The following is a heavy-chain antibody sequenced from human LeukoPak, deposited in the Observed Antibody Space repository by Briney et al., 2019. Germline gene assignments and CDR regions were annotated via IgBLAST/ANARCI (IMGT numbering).Heavy chain of an antibody. Sequence: PSETMSLTCTVSGDSTSSYFWSWIRQPPGKGLEWIAYIHNSGSTTYNPSPRSRVTISVDTYKNQFSLRLSSVTAADTAVYYCAREVRVSGYFEYWGQGTLVSVSS. CDR3: AREVRVSGYFEY. D-gene: IGHD1-26*01. V-gene: IGHV4-59*01. CDR2: IHNSGST. CDR1: GDSTSSYF. J-gene: IGHJ4*02.